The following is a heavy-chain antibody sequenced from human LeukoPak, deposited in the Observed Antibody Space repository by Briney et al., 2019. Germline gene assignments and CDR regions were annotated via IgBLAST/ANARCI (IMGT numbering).Heavy chain of an antibody. CDR3: AMNDFWSGYYAH. J-gene: IGHJ4*02. CDR1: GGSVSNSDFY. Sequence: SETQSLTCIVSGGSVSNSDFYWGWIRQSPGRGLEWIGNISYSGKTFYNPSLKTRVTISADTTQNQLSLRLTSVTAADTAVYFCAMNDFWSGYYAHWGQGILVTVSS. D-gene: IGHD3-3*01. CDR2: ISYSGKT. V-gene: IGHV4-39*01.